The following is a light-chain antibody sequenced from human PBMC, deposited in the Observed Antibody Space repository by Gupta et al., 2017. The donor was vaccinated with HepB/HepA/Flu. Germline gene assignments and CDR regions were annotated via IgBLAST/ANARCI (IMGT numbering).Light chain of an antibody. V-gene: IGKV3-20*01. CDR1: QSVSSSY. J-gene: IGKJ2*01. Sequence: VLTQSPGTLSLSPGERATLSCRASQSVSSSYLAWYQLKPGQAPRPLIYGTSSRATGIPDRFSGSGSGTDFTLSISRLEPEDFAVYYCQQYGSSPRTFGQGTKVEIK. CDR3: QQYGSSPRT. CDR2: GTS.